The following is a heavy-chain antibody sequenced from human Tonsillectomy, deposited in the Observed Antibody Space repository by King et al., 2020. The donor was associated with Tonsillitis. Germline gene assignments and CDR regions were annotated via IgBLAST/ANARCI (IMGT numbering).Heavy chain of an antibody. CDR2: IYYSGST. CDR3: ARMDCGSYAWADY. CDR1: GGSVSSGSYY. D-gene: IGHD1-26*01. J-gene: IGHJ4*02. Sequence: VQLQESGPGLVKPSETLSLTCTVSGGSVSSGSYYWSWIRQPPGKGLEWIGYIYYSGSTNYNPSLKSRVTISVDTSKNQFSLKLSSVTAADTTVYYCARMDCGSYAWADYCGQGTLVTVSS. V-gene: IGHV4-61*01.